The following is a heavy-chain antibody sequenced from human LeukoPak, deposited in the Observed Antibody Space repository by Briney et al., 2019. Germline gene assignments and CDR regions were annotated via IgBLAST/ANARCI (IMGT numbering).Heavy chain of an antibody. CDR1: GYTFTSYG. J-gene: IGHJ4*02. V-gene: IGHV1-18*01. Sequence: ASVKVSCKASGYTFTSYGISWVRQAPGQGLEWMGWISAYNGNTNYAQKLQGRVTMTTGTSTSTAYMELRSLRSDDTAVYYCARDRYSGSYYENHRFDYWGQGTLVTVSS. CDR2: ISAYNGNT. D-gene: IGHD1-26*01. CDR3: ARDRYSGSYYENHRFDY.